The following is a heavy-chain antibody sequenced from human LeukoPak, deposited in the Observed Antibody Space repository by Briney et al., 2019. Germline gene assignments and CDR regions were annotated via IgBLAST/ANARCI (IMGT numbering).Heavy chain of an antibody. CDR3: ARDSSGINSASDY. J-gene: IGHJ4*02. CDR1: GASISNGDNY. Sequence: SQTLSLTCTVSGASISNGDNYWTWIRQPPGKGLEWIGYIYYSGSTYYNPSLKSRVTISVDTSKNQFSLKLSSVTAADTAVYYCARDSSGINSASDYWGQGTLVTVSS. D-gene: IGHD3-22*01. CDR2: IYYSGST. V-gene: IGHV4-30-4*01.